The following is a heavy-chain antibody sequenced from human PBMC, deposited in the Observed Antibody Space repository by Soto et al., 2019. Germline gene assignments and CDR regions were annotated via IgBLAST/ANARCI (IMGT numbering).Heavy chain of an antibody. Sequence: ASVKVSCKASGYTFTSYDINWVRQATGQGLEWMGWMNPNSGNTGYAQKFQGRVTMTRNTSISTAYMELSSLRSEDTAVYNCATPSEGSLGDAFDIWGQGTMVTVSS. CDR1: GYTFTSYD. V-gene: IGHV1-8*01. CDR2: MNPNSGNT. CDR3: ATPSEGSLGDAFDI. J-gene: IGHJ3*02. D-gene: IGHD3-16*01.